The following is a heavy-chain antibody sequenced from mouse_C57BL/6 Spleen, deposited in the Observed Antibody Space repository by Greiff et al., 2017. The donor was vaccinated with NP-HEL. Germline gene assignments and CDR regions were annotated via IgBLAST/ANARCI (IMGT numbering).Heavy chain of an antibody. CDR2: IDPETGGT. D-gene: IGHD2-3*01. CDR3: TRYGYYGAHYARDY. V-gene: IGHV1-15*01. CDR1: GYTFTDYE. J-gene: IGHJ4*01. Sequence: QVQLKESGAELVRPGASVTLSCKASGYTFTDYEMHWVQQTPVHGLEWIGAIDPETGGTAYNQKFTGKAILTADKSSSTAYMELRSLTSEDSAVYYCTRYGYYGAHYARDYWGQGTSVTVSS.